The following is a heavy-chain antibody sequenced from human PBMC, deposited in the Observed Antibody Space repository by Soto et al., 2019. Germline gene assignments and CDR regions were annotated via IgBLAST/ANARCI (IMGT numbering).Heavy chain of an antibody. V-gene: IGHV3-33*01. CDR3: ARDRSAGNYFYYGMDV. CDR2: IWYDGSKE. J-gene: IGHJ6*02. Sequence: QVHLVESGGGVVQPGRSLRLSCAASGLNFNRNGMHWVRQAPGKGLEWVAVIWYDGSKESYSDSVKGQFTISRDNSKNMLYLQMNSVRVEDTAVYFCARDRSAGNYFYYGMDVWGQGTTVTVSS. CDR1: GLNFNRNG. D-gene: IGHD1-1*01.